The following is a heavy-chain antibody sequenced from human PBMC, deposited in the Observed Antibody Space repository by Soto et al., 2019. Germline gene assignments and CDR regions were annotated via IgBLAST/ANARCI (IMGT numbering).Heavy chain of an antibody. J-gene: IGHJ4*02. CDR1: GGTFSSYA. Sequence: QVQLVQSGADVKKPGSSVKVSCKASGGTFSSYAISWVRQAPGQGLEWVGGIIPRSGTANYAQKFQGRVTSTADESTSTAYMELSSLRSEDTAMYYCAKVKYDSSGYCRNFDFWGQGTLVTVSS. CDR3: AKVKYDSSGYCRNFDF. V-gene: IGHV1-69*01. D-gene: IGHD3-22*01. CDR2: IIPRSGTA.